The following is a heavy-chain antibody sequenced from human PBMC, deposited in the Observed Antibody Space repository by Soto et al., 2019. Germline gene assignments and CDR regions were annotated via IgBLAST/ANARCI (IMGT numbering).Heavy chain of an antibody. J-gene: IGHJ3*02. Sequence: ASVKVSCKASGYTFTGYYMHWVRQAPGQGLEWMGWINPNSGGTNYALKFQGWVTMTRDTSISTAYMELSRLRSDDTAVYYCARENILYAFDIWGQGTMVTVSS. CDR3: ARENILYAFDI. CDR2: INPNSGGT. CDR1: GYTFTGYY. V-gene: IGHV1-2*04.